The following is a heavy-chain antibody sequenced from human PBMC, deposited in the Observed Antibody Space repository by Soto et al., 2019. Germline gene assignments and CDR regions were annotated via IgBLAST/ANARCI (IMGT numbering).Heavy chain of an antibody. CDR1: GYTFTSYY. D-gene: IGHD3-22*01. Sequence: ASVKVSCKASGYTFTSYYMHWVRQAPGQGLEWMGIINPSGGSTSYAQKLQGRVTMTRDTSMSTVYMELSSLRSEDTAVYYCTRYYYDSSGYYYGIDYWGQGTLVTVSS. CDR3: TRYYYDSSGYYYGIDY. CDR2: INPSGGST. J-gene: IGHJ4*02. V-gene: IGHV1-46*04.